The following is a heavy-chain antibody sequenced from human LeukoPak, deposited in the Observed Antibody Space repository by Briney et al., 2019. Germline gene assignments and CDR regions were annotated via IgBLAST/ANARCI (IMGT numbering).Heavy chain of an antibody. CDR1: GDSVSSNSAT. V-gene: IGHV6-1*01. J-gene: IGHJ5*02. CDR3: ARAVLEQQLYWFDP. D-gene: IGHD6-13*01. Sequence: SQTLSLTCATSGDSVSSNSATWNWIRQSPSRGLEWLGRTYYRSRWYNDFAVSVKSRITINPDTSKNQFSLQLDSVTPEDTAVYYCARAVLEQQLYWFDPWGQGTLVTVSS. CDR2: TYYRSRWYN.